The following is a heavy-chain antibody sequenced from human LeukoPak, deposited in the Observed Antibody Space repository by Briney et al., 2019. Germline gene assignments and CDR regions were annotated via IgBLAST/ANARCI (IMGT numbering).Heavy chain of an antibody. Sequence: ASVKVSCKASGYTFTSYGISWVRQAPGRGLEWMGWISAYNGNTNYAQKLQGRVTMTTDTSTSTAYMELRSLRSDDTAVYYCARDSYYDSSGYSLEWNYWGQGTLATVSS. J-gene: IGHJ4*02. V-gene: IGHV1-18*01. D-gene: IGHD3-22*01. CDR1: GYTFTSYG. CDR3: ARDSYYDSSGYSLEWNY. CDR2: ISAYNGNT.